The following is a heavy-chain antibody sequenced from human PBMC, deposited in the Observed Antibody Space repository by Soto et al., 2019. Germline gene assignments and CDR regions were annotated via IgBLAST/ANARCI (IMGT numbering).Heavy chain of an antibody. V-gene: IGHV3-48*02. CDR2: ISSSSSTI. D-gene: IGHD3-22*01. CDR3: PRDSGYYDTSGYYAAFYYYGMDV. Sequence: EVQLVESGGGLVQPGGSLRLCCAASGFTFSTSDMNWVRQAPGKGLEWVSYISSSSSTIYYADSVKGPFTISRDNAKNSLYLQMNSLRDEDTAVFYCPRDSGYYDTSGYYAAFYYYGMDVWGQGTTVTVSS. CDR1: GFTFSTSD. J-gene: IGHJ6*02.